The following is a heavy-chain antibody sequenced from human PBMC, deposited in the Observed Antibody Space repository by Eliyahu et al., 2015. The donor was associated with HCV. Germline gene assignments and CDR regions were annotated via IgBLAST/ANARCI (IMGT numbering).Heavy chain of an antibody. D-gene: IGHD3-3*01. CDR1: GFTFSSYX. CDR2: ISYDGSNK. Sequence: QVQLVESGGGVVQPGRSLRLSCXASGFTFSSYXMHWVRQAPGKGLEWVAVISYDGSNKYYADSVKGRFTISRDNSKNTLYLQMNSLRAEDTAVYYCAREKYYDFWSGYQKLGPDYWGQGTLVTVSS. V-gene: IGHV3-30*03. J-gene: IGHJ4*02. CDR3: AREKYYDFWSGYQKLGPDY.